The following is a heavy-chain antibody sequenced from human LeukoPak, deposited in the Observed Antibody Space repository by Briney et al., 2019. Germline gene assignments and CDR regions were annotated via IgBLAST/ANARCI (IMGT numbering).Heavy chain of an antibody. V-gene: IGHV4-61*01. J-gene: IGHJ4*02. CDR2: IYYSGST. CDR3: AREGSRDGYNPFDY. Sequence: SETLSLTCTVSGGSVSSGSYYWSWIRQPPGKGLEWIGYIYYSGSTNYNPSLKSRVTISVDTSKNQFSLKLSTVTAADTAVYYCAREGSRDGYNPFDYWGQGTLVTVSS. D-gene: IGHD5-24*01. CDR1: GGSVSSGSYY.